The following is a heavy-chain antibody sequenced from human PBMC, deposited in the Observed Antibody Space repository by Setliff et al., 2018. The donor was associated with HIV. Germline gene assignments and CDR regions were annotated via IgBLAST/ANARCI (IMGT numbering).Heavy chain of an antibody. V-gene: IGHV1-69*13. CDR2: IIPILGTT. CDR3: ARARGIITTFDY. CDR1: GGTFSNHG. J-gene: IGHJ4*02. Sequence: SVKVSCKASGGTFSNHGISWVRQAPGQGLEWMGGIIPILGTTRFAQKFQGRLTITADESTSTAYMELSSLKSEDTAVYYCARARGIITTFDYWGQGTLVTVSS. D-gene: IGHD3-22*01.